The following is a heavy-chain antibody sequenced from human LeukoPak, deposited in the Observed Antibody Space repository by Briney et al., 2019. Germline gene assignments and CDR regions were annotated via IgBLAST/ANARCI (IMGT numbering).Heavy chain of an antibody. CDR2: VSYDGGSK. J-gene: IGHJ5*02. CDR1: GFAFSSYA. V-gene: IGHV3-30*14. CDR3: AGNYYGSGSYEVWFDP. D-gene: IGHD3-10*01. Sequence: PGRSLRLSCAASGFAFSSYAMHWVRQGPGKGLEWVALVSYDGGSKYYADSVKGRFTISRDNSKNTLYLQMNSLRAEDTAVYYCAGNYYGSGSYEVWFDPWGQGTLVTVSS.